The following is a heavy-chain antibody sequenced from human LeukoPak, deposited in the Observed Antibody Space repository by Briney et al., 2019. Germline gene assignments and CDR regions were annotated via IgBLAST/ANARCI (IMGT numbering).Heavy chain of an antibody. CDR2: ISGSGGST. D-gene: IGHD3-3*01. J-gene: IGHJ4*02. CDR1: GFTFSSYA. Sequence: GGSLRLSCAASGFTFSSYAMSWVRQAPGKGLEWVSAISGSGGSTYYADSVKGRFTISRDNSKNTLYLQMNSLRAEDTAVYYCAKGVTIFGVVNPVFDYWGQGTLVTVSS. CDR3: AKGVTIFGVVNPVFDY. V-gene: IGHV3-23*01.